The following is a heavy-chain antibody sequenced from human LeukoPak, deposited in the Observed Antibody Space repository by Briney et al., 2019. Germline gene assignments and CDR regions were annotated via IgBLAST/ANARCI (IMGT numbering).Heavy chain of an antibody. CDR2: INPNSGGT. CDR1: GYTFTGYF. J-gene: IGHJ5*02. CDR3: ARQSTNWFDP. Sequence: ASVKVSRKASGYTFTGYFMHWVRPAPGQGLEWMGWINPNSGGTNYAQKFQGRVTMTRDTSISTAYMELTRLRSDDTAVYYCARQSTNWFDPWGQGTLVTVSS. V-gene: IGHV1-2*02.